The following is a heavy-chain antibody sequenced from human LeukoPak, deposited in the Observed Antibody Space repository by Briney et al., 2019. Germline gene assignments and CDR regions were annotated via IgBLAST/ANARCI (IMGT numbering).Heavy chain of an antibody. V-gene: IGHV1-2*02. J-gene: IGHJ4*02. Sequence: ASVKVSCKVSRYTFTGYYMNWVRQAPGQGLEWMGWINPNSGGTNYAQKFQGRVTMTRDTSISTAYMELSRLRSDDTAVYYCARDRGYSYAFGYWGQGTLVTVSS. D-gene: IGHD5-18*01. CDR1: RYTFTGYY. CDR2: INPNSGGT. CDR3: ARDRGYSYAFGY.